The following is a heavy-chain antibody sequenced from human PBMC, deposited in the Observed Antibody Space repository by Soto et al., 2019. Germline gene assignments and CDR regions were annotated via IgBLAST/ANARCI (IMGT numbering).Heavy chain of an antibody. CDR2: FNPNSGDT. D-gene: IGHD6-13*01. V-gene: IGHV1-2*04. CDR1: GYTLSDYY. J-gene: IGHJ3*02. CDR3: AREGGGIAAAGAGNDAFDI. Sequence: QVQLVQSGAEVKKPGASVKVSCKASGYTLSDYYMHWVRQAPGQGLEWMGWFNPNSGDTNYAQKFQGWVTMTSDTSINTAYMEQSRLKSDDTAVYYCAREGGGIAAAGAGNDAFDIWGKGTMVTVSS.